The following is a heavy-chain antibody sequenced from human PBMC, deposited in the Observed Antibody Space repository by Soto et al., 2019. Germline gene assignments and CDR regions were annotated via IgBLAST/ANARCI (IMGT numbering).Heavy chain of an antibody. CDR3: ARQRVIPATPTNWFDP. CDR1: GGSVSSRSYF. D-gene: IGHD2-15*01. V-gene: IGHV4-39*01. CDR2: IYYNGST. Sequence: QVQVQESGPGLVKPSDTLSLICTVSGGSVSSRSYFWGWIRQPPGKGLEWIGTIYYNGSTYYNPSLKSRVTLSVDTSKNQFSLKLTSVTASDTAVYYCARQRVIPATPTNWFDPRGQGTLVTVSS. J-gene: IGHJ5*02.